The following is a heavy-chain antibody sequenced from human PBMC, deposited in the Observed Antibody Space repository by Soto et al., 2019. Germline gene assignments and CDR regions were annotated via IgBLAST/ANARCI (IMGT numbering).Heavy chain of an antibody. CDR3: ATHSGEVRYFDWVLDA. Sequence: GESLKISCKGSGYSFTSHWISWVRQMPGKGLEWMGRIDPSDSYTSYSPSFQGHVNISADKSISTAYLQWSSLKTSDTAMYYCATHSGEVRYFDWVLDAWGQGTMVTVSS. CDR1: GYSFTSHW. CDR2: IDPSDSYT. J-gene: IGHJ5*02. D-gene: IGHD3-9*01. V-gene: IGHV5-10-1*01.